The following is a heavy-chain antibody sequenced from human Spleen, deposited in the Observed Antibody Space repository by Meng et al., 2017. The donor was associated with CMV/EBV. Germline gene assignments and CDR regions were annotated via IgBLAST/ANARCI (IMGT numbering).Heavy chain of an antibody. CDR2: IKQDGSEK. CDR1: GFTFSSYW. CDR3: ARVWVTTTGHRGDDS. V-gene: IGHV3-7*01. J-gene: IGHJ4*02. D-gene: IGHD4-17*01. Sequence: GESLKISCAASGFTFSSYWMSWVRQAPGKGLEWVANIKQDGSEKYYVDSVKGRFTISRDNAKNSLYLQMNSLRAEDTAVYYCARVWVTTTGHRGDDSWGRGTLVTVSS.